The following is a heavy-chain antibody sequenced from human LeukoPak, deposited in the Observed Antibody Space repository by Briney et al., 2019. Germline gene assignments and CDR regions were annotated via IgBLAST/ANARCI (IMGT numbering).Heavy chain of an antibody. J-gene: IGHJ5*02. CDR1: GGSISIYY. V-gene: IGHV4-59*01. D-gene: IGHD4-17*01. CDR2: IYYSGGT. CDR3: ARQGLPGDLWWFDP. Sequence: SETLSLTCTVSGGSISIYYWSWIRQPPGKGLEWIGYIYYSGGTKYNPSLKSRVTISLDTSKNQFSLKLKSVTAADTAVYYCARQGLPGDLWWFDPWGQGTLVTVSS.